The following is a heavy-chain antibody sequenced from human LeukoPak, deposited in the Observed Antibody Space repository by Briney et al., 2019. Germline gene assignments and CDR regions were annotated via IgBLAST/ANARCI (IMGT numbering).Heavy chain of an antibody. Sequence: SETLSLTCTVSGGSISSYYWSWIRQPPGKGLEWIGYIYYSGSTNYNPSLKSRVTISVATSKNQFSLKLSSVTAADTAVYYCARGRDYYGSGSYPYYYYMDVWGKGTTVTVSS. J-gene: IGHJ6*03. CDR3: ARGRDYYGSGSYPYYYYMDV. CDR1: GGSISSYY. CDR2: IYYSGST. V-gene: IGHV4-59*01. D-gene: IGHD3-10*01.